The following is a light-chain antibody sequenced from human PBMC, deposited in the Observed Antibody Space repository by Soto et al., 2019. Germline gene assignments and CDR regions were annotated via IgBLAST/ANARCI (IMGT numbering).Light chain of an antibody. V-gene: IGKV3-11*01. J-gene: IGKJ1*01. CDR3: HQYRSSPQT. CDR1: QSVSSY. CDR2: DAS. Sequence: EIVLTQSPATLSLSPGERATLSCRASQSVSSYLAWYQQKPGQAPRLLIYDASNRATGIPARFSGSGSGTDFTLTISSLEPEDFAVYYCHQYRSSPQTFGQGTKVDIK.